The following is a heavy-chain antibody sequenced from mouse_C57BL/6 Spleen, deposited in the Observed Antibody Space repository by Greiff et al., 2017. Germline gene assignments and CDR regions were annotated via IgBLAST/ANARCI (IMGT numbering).Heavy chain of an antibody. D-gene: IGHD2-4*01. J-gene: IGHJ4*01. CDR3: TRCPTGYDYFYAMDD. Sequence: EVKLQQSGTVLARPGASVKMSCKTSGYTFTSYWMHWVKQRPGQGLAWIGAIYPGNSDTSYNQKFKGKAKLTAVTSASTAYMELSSLTNEDSAVYYCTRCPTGYDYFYAMDDWGQGTSVTVSS. CDR2: IYPGNSDT. V-gene: IGHV1-5*01. CDR1: GYTFTSYW.